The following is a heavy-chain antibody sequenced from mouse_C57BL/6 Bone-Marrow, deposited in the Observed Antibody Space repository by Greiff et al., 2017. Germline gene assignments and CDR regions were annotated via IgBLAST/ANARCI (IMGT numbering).Heavy chain of an antibody. CDR1: GYAFCSSW. V-gene: IGHV1-82*01. Sequence: QVQLQQSGPELVKPGASVKISCKASGYAFCSSWMNWVKQRPGKGLEWIGRIYPGDGDTNYNGKFKGKATLTADKSSSTAYMQLSSLTSEDSAVYFCARPIYYYGSTWFAYWGQGTLVTVSA. D-gene: IGHD1-1*01. CDR3: ARPIYYYGSTWFAY. CDR2: IYPGDGDT. J-gene: IGHJ3*01.